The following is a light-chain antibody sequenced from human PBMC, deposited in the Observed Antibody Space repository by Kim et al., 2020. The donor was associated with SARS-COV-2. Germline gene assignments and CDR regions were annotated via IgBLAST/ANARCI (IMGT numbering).Light chain of an antibody. Sequence: ALGQAVRITCQGGSLRRYYASWYQQKPGQAPVLVIYGKNNRPSGIPDRFSGSSSGNTASLTITGAQAEDEADYYCNSRDSSGNHVVFGGGTQLTVL. CDR2: GKN. J-gene: IGLJ2*01. CDR3: NSRDSSGNHVV. V-gene: IGLV3-19*01. CDR1: SLRRYY.